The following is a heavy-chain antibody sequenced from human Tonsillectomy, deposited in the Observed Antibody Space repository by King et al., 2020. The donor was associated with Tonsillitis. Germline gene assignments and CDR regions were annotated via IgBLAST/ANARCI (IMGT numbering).Heavy chain of an antibody. Sequence: VQMVESGGGLVKPGGSLRLSCADSGFTFSNAWMNWVGKDLGKGLEWGGRRKSKTDGGTTDYAEPVKGRFTISRDDSKNTLYLQMNSLKTEDTAVNYCTSSDCSSTSCYPVDAFDIWGQGTMVTVSS. D-gene: IGHD2-2*01. J-gene: IGHJ3*02. CDR1: GFTFSNAW. CDR2: RKSKTDGGTT. CDR3: TSSDCSSTSCYPVDAFDI. V-gene: IGHV3-15*07.